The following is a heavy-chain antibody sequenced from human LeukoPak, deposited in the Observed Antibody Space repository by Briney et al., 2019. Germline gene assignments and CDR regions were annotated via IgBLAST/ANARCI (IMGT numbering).Heavy chain of an antibody. CDR3: AKDLKVRGLYPPLDY. V-gene: IGHV3-23*01. CDR1: GFTFSSYG. Sequence: GGSLRLSCAASGFTFSSYGMSWVRQAPGKGLEWVSAISGGGGSTDYADSVKGRFTISRDNSKNTLYLQMNSLRAEDTAVYYCAKDLKVRGLYPPLDYWGQGTLVTVSS. D-gene: IGHD3-10*01. CDR2: ISGGGGST. J-gene: IGHJ4*02.